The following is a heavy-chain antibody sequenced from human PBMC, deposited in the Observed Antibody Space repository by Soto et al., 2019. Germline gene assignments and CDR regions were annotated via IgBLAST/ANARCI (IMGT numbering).Heavy chain of an antibody. J-gene: IGHJ4*02. CDR3: ARDPDGGSCYSCPNFDY. CDR1: GFTFSSYA. CDR2: ISYDGSNK. V-gene: IGHV3-30-3*01. D-gene: IGHD2-15*01. Sequence: PGGSLRLSCAASGFTFSSYAMHWVRQAPGKGLEWVAVISYDGSNKYYADSVKGRFTISRDNSKNTLYLQMNSLRAEDTAVYYCARDPDGGSCYSCPNFDYWGQGTLVTVSS.